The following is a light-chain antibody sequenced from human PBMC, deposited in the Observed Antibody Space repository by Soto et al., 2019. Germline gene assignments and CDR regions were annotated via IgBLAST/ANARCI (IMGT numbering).Light chain of an antibody. Sequence: QSALPQPASVSGSPGQSITISCTGTSSDVGGYNYVSWYQQHPGKAPKLMIYDVSNRPSGVSNRFSGSKSGNTASLTISGLQAEDESDYYCSSYTSSRTFVFGGGTKLTVL. J-gene: IGLJ2*01. CDR3: SSYTSSRTFV. CDR2: DVS. CDR1: SSDVGGYNY. V-gene: IGLV2-14*01.